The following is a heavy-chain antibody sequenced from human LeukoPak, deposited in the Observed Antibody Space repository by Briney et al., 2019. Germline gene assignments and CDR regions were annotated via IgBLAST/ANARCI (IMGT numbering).Heavy chain of an antibody. CDR1: GFTFSSYS. CDR3: ARVRYNSGYIFDY. D-gene: IGHD5-18*01. J-gene: IGHJ4*02. Sequence: TGGSLRLSCAASGFTFSSYSMNWVRQAPGKGLEWVSSISAAGSYIYYANSMKGRFTISRDNAEGSLYLQMNSLTPEDTAVYYCARVRYNSGYIFDYWGQGTLVTVSS. V-gene: IGHV3-21*01. CDR2: ISAAGSYI.